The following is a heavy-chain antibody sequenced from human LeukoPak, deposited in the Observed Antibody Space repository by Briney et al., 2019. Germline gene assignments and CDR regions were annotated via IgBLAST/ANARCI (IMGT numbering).Heavy chain of an antibody. CDR1: GYSFTSYW. CDR3: ARQWLVEENWFDP. D-gene: IGHD6-19*01. Sequence: GESLKISCKGSGYSFTSYWIGWVRQMPGKGLEWMGIIHPGDSDTRYSPSFQGQVTISADKSISTAYLPWSSLKASDTAMYYCARQWLVEENWFDPWGQGTLVTVSS. J-gene: IGHJ5*02. CDR2: IHPGDSDT. V-gene: IGHV5-51*01.